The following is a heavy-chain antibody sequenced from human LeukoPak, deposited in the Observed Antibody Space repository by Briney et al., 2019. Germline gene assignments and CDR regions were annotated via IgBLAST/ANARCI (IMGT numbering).Heavy chain of an antibody. Sequence: GGSLRLSCAASGFSFSSYWMTWVRQAPGKGLEWVANIKQDGTEKYSVDSVKGRFTISRDNAKNSLYLQMNSVRAEDTAVYYCTKVRGVNYYYYYMDVWGKGTTVTVSS. D-gene: IGHD3-10*01. CDR3: TKVRGVNYYYYYMDV. V-gene: IGHV3-7*01. CDR1: GFSFSSYW. J-gene: IGHJ6*03. CDR2: IKQDGTEK.